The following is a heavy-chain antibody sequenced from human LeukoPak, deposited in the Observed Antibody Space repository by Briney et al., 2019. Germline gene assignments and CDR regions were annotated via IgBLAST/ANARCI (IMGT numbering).Heavy chain of an antibody. D-gene: IGHD4-17*01. CDR3: ARDDFYGDYYYGMDV. CDR1: GGSISSYY. Sequence: PSETLSLTCTVSGGSISSYYWSWIRQPAGKGLEWIGRIYTSGSTNYNPSLKSRVTISVDTSKNQFSLKLSSVTAADTAVYYCARDDFYGDYYYGMDVWGQGTTVTVSS. J-gene: IGHJ6*02. V-gene: IGHV4-4*07. CDR2: IYTSGST.